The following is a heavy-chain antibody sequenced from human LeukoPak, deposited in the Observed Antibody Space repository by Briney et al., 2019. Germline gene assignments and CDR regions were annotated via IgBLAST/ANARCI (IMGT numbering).Heavy chain of an antibody. CDR1: GFTFYDYA. D-gene: IGHD3-22*01. J-gene: IGHJ6*02. Sequence: GGSLRLSCAASGFTFYDYAMHWVRQAPGTGLESVSLISGDGGSTYYAESVKGRFNISRDNSKNSLYLQMNSLRTEDTALYYCAKDIRAVEWLLPNYYYYYGMDVWGQGTTVTVSS. CDR3: AKDIRAVEWLLPNYYYYYGMDV. CDR2: ISGDGGST. V-gene: IGHV3-43*02.